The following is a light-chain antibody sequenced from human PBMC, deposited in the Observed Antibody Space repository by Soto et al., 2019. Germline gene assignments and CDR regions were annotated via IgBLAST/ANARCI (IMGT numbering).Light chain of an antibody. CDR2: RAS. V-gene: IGKV1-5*03. J-gene: IGKJ4*01. Sequence: DIQMTQSPSTLSASVGDRITITCRASESINSWLAWYKQKPGKAPKLLIQRASSLASGVPSRFMGTGSGADFPLTISSLHPDDFASYFCQHYNRYPLTFSGATKVEI. CDR1: ESINSW. CDR3: QHYNRYPLT.